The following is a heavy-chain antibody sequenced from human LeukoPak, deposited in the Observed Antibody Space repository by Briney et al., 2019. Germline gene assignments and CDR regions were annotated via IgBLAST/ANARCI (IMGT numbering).Heavy chain of an antibody. V-gene: IGHV4-31*03. CDR3: ARGTYDSSGYYSFDY. CDR1: GGSISSGTYY. D-gene: IGHD3-22*01. Sequence: PSQTLSLTCTVSGGSISSGTYYWSWIRQHPGKGLAWIGYIYYSGSTYSNPSLKSRVSISADTSKNQFSLKLSSVTAADTAVYYCARGTYDSSGYYSFDYWGQGTLVTVSS. J-gene: IGHJ4*02. CDR2: IYYSGST.